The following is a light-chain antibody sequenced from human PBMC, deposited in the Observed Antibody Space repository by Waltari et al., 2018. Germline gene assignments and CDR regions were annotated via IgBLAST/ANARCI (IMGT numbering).Light chain of an antibody. CDR2: EDN. CDR3: GTWDSSLGIGV. CDR1: TPNLGNNY. Sequence: QSVLTQAPSVSAAPGQKVTISCSGSTPNLGNNYVSWYQQFPGTAPKLLIYEDNRRPSCIPDRFSGSKSGASATLGITGLQTGDEANYYCGTWDSSLGIGVLGGGTRVTVL. J-gene: IGLJ3*02. V-gene: IGLV1-51*01.